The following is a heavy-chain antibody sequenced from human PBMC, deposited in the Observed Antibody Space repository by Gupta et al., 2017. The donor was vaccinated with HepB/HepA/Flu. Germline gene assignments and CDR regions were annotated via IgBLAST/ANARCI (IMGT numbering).Heavy chain of an antibody. J-gene: IGHJ4*02. CDR2: INPNSGGT. CDR3: ARDHPSLGLFDY. CDR1: GYTVNGYY. Sequence: QVQLVKSGAEVKKPGASVKVSCKASGYTVNGYYMHWVRQAPGQGLEWMGWINPNSGGTNYAQKFQGRVTMTRDTFISTAYMELSRLRSDDTAVYYCARDHPSLGLFDYWGQGTLVTVSS. V-gene: IGHV1-2*02. D-gene: IGHD6-13*01.